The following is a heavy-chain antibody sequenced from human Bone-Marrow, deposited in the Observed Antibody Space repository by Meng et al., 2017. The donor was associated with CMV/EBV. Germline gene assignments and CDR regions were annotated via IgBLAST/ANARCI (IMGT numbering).Heavy chain of an antibody. V-gene: IGHV3-30*04. CDR2: ISYDGSNK. CDR1: GFTFGSYA. J-gene: IGHJ6*02. D-gene: IGHD6-6*01. Sequence: GESLKISCAASGFTFGSYAMHWVRQAPGKGLEWVAVISYDGSNKYYADSVKGRFTISRDNSKNTLYLQMNSLRAEDTAVYYCARDRYSSSSAGYYYYGMDVWGQGTTVTVSS. CDR3: ARDRYSSSSAGYYYYGMDV.